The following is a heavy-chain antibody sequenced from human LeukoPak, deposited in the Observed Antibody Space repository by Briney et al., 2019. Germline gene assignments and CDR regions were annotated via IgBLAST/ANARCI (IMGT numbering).Heavy chain of an antibody. V-gene: IGHV4-4*07. CDR2: IYTSGST. CDR3: ARGSWWEPTSMFDY. Sequence: SETLSLTCTVSGGSISSYYWSWIRQPAGKGLEWIGRIYTSGSTNYNPSLKSRVTMTVDASQNQFSLKLSSVTAADTAVYYCARGSWWEPTSMFDYWGQGTLVTVSS. D-gene: IGHD1-26*01. CDR1: GGSISSYY. J-gene: IGHJ4*02.